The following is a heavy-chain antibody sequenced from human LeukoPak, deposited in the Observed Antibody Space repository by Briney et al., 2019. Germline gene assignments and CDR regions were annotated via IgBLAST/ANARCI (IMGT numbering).Heavy chain of an antibody. J-gene: IGHJ4*02. Sequence: GGSLRLSCAASGFTFSSYGMPWVRQAPGKGLEWVAVISYDGSNKYYADSVKGRFTISRDNSKNTLYLQMNSLRAEDTAVYYCAKDRGLLWLGNDYWGQGTLVTVSS. CDR2: ISYDGSNK. V-gene: IGHV3-30*18. CDR3: AKDRGLLWLGNDY. CDR1: GFTFSSYG. D-gene: IGHD3-10*01.